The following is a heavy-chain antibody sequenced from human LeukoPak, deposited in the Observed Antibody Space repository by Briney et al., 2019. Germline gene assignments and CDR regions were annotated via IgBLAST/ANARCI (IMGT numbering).Heavy chain of an antibody. CDR2: ISSDGKTQ. J-gene: IGHJ6*02. D-gene: IGHD6-13*01. Sequence: TGGSLRLSCAASGFIFRNYGIHWVRQAPGKGLEWVAAISSDGKTQFYTDSVKGRFTISRDNSKNTLYLQINGLRREDAAVYHCVKDGSDTIAAATFHYYAMDVWGQGTTVTVSS. V-gene: IGHV3-30*18. CDR3: VKDGSDTIAAATFHYYAMDV. CDR1: GFIFRNYG.